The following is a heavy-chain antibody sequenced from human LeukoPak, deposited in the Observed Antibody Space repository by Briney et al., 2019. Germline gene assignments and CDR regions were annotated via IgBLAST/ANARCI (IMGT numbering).Heavy chain of an antibody. CDR1: GFTFSSYG. D-gene: IGHD2-2*01. V-gene: IGHV3-33*01. Sequence: PGRSLRLSCAASGFTFSSYGMHWVRQAPGKGLEWVAVIWYDGSNKYYADSVKGRFTISRDNSKNTLYLQMNSLRAEDTAVYYCARDGGIVVVPAAFFDYWGQGTLVTVSS. CDR3: ARDGGIVVVPAAFFDY. J-gene: IGHJ4*02. CDR2: IWYDGSNK.